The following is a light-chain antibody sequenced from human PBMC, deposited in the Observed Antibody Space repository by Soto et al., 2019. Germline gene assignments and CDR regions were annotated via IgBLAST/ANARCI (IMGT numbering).Light chain of an antibody. CDR1: QSISSS. Sequence: EIRMTQSRVSVSAPLRDKVTXTGRASQSISSSLNWYQQKSVKAPNLLIYGVSRLQGGVPSIFSGSGSGPDFNLSITSMQPEDFATYYCQHSYTGRSITFGQGTRLEIK. CDR2: GVS. CDR3: QHSYTGRSIT. J-gene: IGKJ5*01. V-gene: IGKV1-39*01.